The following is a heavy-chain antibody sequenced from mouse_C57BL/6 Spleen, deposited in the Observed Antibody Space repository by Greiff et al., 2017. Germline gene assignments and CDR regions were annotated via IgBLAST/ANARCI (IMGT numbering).Heavy chain of an antibody. CDR1: GYTFTSYW. Sequence: VQLQQPGAELVKPGASVKLSCKASGYTFTSYWMPWVKQRPGQGLEWIGMIHPNSGSTNYNEKFKNKATLTVDKSSSTSYMHISSLAAEDSAVYGCGRKGAYAMDYWGQGTSVTVSS. CDR3: GRKGAYAMDY. CDR2: IHPNSGST. J-gene: IGHJ4*01. V-gene: IGHV1-64*01.